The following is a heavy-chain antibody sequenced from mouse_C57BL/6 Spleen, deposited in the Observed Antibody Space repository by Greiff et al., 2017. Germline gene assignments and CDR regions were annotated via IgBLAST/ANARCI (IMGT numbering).Heavy chain of an antibody. CDR3: ARTDYGSSPAWFAY. CDR1: GYTFTSYG. CDR2: IYPRSGNT. J-gene: IGHJ3*01. V-gene: IGHV1-81*01. D-gene: IGHD1-1*01. Sequence: VQLQQSGAELARPGASVKLSCKASGYTFTSYGISWVKQRTGQGLEWIGEIYPRSGNTYYNEKFKGKATLTADKSSSTAYMELRSLTSEDSAVYFCARTDYGSSPAWFAYWGQGTLVTVSA.